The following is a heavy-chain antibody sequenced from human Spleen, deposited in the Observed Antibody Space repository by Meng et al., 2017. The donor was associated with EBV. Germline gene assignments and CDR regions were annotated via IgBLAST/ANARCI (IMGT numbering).Heavy chain of an antibody. CDR3: ARPFPSWQSPRLDPFGA. V-gene: IGHV4-39*01. J-gene: IGHJ5*02. CDR1: GDSISVFCY. D-gene: IGHD6-19*01. Sequence: ESAQGLWNLSGPLSLTVPVPGDSISVFCYWGWFRQPPGRGLEWIGSVHYTGSTYYSPSLKSRVTVSVDTSKNQFSPRLTSVTAADTAVYYCARPFPSWQSPRLDPFGAWGQGTLVTVSS. CDR2: VHYTGST.